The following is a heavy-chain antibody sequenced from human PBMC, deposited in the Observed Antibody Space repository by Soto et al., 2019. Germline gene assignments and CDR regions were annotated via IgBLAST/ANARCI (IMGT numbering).Heavy chain of an antibody. J-gene: IGHJ5*02. CDR1: GFSLRTSGVG. D-gene: IGHD6-19*01. CDR2: IYWNDDK. Sequence: SGSTLVNPTQTLTLTCIFSGFSLRTSGVGVGWIRQPPGKALEWLGFIYWNDDKRYSPALKSRLTITKDTSKNQVVLTMTNMDPVDTATYYCAKSGSSGWYGWFDPWGQGTLVTVSS. V-gene: IGHV2-5*01. CDR3: AKSGSSGWYGWFDP.